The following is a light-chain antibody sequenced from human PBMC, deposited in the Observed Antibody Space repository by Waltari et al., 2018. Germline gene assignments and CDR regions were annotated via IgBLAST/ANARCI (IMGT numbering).Light chain of an antibody. CDR2: DVS. V-gene: IGLV2-11*01. CDR1: SSDVGGYND. J-gene: IGLJ3*02. Sequence: QSALTQPRSVYGSPGQSVTISCTGTSSDVGGYNDVLWHQQHPGKAPKLMIYDVSKRPSGVPDRFSGSKSGNTASLTISGLQAEDEADYYCCSYAGSYTWVFGGGTKLTVL. CDR3: CSYAGSYTWV.